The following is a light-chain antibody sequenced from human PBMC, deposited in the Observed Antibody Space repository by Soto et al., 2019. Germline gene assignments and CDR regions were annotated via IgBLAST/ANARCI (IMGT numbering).Light chain of an antibody. CDR3: AAWDDSLTGYF. Sequence: QSELTQPPSASGTPGQRVTISCSGSSSNIGSNTVNWYQHLPGTAPKLLIYTNNHRPSGVPDRFSGSKSGTSASLAISGLQSEDEADYYCAAWDDSLTGYFFGTGTKVTVL. J-gene: IGLJ1*01. CDR1: SSNIGSNT. V-gene: IGLV1-44*01. CDR2: TNN.